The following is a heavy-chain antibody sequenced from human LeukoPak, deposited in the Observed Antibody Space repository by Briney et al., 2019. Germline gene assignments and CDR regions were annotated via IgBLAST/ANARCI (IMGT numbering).Heavy chain of an antibody. D-gene: IGHD1-7*01. J-gene: IGHJ4*02. CDR1: GSTFSSSW. CDR3: ARDRGWNYD. Sequence: GGSLRLSCAASGSTFSSSWMSWVRQAPGKGLEWVANIKQDGSEKYYVDSVKGRFTISRDNAKDSLYLQMNSLRAEDTAVYYCARDRGWNYDWGQGTLVTVSS. V-gene: IGHV3-7*01. CDR2: IKQDGSEK.